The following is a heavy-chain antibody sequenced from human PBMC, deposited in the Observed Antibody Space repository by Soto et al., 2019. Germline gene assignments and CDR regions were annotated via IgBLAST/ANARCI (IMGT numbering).Heavy chain of an antibody. CDR1: GGTFSSYA. D-gene: IGHD2-15*01. Sequence: QVQLVQSGAEVKKPGSSVKVSCKASGGTFSSYAISWVRQAPGQGLEWMGGIIPIFGTANYAQKFQGRVTITADESTSTAYMELSSLRSEDTAVYYCASDRPPFAVAATPGHWFDPWGQGTLVTVSS. CDR3: ASDRPPFAVAATPGHWFDP. CDR2: IIPIFGTA. V-gene: IGHV1-69*01. J-gene: IGHJ5*02.